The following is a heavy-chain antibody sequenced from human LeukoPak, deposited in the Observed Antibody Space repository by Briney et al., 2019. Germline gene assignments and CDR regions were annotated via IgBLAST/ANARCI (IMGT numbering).Heavy chain of an antibody. CDR2: VRSKAMSYAT. J-gene: IGHJ5*02. CDR1: GFIFSDSA. D-gene: IGHD6-13*01. V-gene: IGHV3-73*01. CDR3: TRHRGQRIAAAGTIATWFDP. Sequence: GGSLRLSCAASGFIFSDSAMPWVRQAPGKGLEWLGRVRSKAMSYATAYGASVKGRFTISRDDSKNTAYLQMNSLKTEDTAVYYCTRHRGQRIAAAGTIATWFDPWGQGTLVTVSS.